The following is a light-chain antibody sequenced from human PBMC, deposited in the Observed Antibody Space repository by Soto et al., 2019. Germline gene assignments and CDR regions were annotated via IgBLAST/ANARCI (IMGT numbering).Light chain of an antibody. CDR1: QAINTY. CDR3: QQRKSYPIT. V-gene: IGKV1-9*01. CDR2: AAS. J-gene: IGKJ5*01. Sequence: DIQLTQSPSFLSASVGDRVTITCRASQAINTYLAWYQQKPGKAPKLLIFAASTLQNGVPSRFSGSGSGTEFPVTITSLQPEDFATYYCQQRKSYPITFGQGTRLEIK.